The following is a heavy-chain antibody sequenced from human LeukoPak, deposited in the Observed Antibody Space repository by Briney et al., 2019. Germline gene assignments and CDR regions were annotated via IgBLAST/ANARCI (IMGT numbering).Heavy chain of an antibody. Sequence: ASVKVSCKASGYTFTNYDIMWVRQATGQRPEWMGWMNSNSGNTGYAQKFQGRVTMTRDTSINTAYMELHSLTSEDTAVYYCARGRGGTVVRGYLDYWGQGTLVTVSS. CDR3: ARGRGGTVVRGYLDY. J-gene: IGHJ4*02. CDR2: MNSNSGNT. CDR1: GYTFTNYD. V-gene: IGHV1-8*01. D-gene: IGHD3-10*01.